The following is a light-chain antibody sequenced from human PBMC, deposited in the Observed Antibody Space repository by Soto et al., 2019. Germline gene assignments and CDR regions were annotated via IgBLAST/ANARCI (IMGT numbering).Light chain of an antibody. CDR3: AAWDDSLNGSWV. V-gene: IGLV1-44*01. Sequence: QSALTQPPSASGTPGQRVTISCSGSSSNIGSNTVNWYQQLPGTAPKLLIYSNNQRPSGVPDRFSGSKSGTSASLAISGLQYEDEADYYCAAWDDSLNGSWVFGGGTKLTVL. J-gene: IGLJ3*02. CDR2: SNN. CDR1: SSNIGSNT.